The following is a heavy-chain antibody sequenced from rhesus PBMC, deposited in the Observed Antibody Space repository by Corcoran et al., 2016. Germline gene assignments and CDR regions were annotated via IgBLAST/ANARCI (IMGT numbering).Heavy chain of an antibody. V-gene: IGHV3-100*02. CDR2: ISESGGTI. CDR1: GFTFSSYE. J-gene: IGHJ6*01. CDR3: TRAGPFFGLDS. D-gene: IGHD6-13*01. Sequence: DVQLVESGGGLVKPGGSLRLSCVASGFTFSSYEMHWVRQAPGKGLEWDSVISESGGTIYYAESVKGRFTISRDNAKNSLFLQMNSLRAEDTAVYYCTRAGPFFGLDSWGQGVVVTVSS.